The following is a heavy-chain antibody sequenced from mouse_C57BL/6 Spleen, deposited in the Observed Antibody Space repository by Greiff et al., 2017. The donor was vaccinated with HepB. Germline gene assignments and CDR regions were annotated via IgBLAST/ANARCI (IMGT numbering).Heavy chain of an antibody. V-gene: IGHV3-1*01. CDR1: GYSITSGYD. J-gene: IGHJ1*03. CDR3: ARGNYYGSRDWYVDV. D-gene: IGHD1-1*01. Sequence: EVKLMESGPGMVKPSQSLSLTCTVTGYSITSGYDWHWIRHFPGNKLEWMGYISYSGSTNYNPSLKSRISITHDTSKNHFFLKLNSVTTEDTATYYCARGNYYGSRDWYVDVWGTGTTVTVSS. CDR2: ISYSGST.